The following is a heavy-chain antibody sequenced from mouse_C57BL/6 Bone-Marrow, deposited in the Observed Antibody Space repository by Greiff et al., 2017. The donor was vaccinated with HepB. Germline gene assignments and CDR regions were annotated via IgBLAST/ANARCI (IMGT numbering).Heavy chain of an antibody. CDR3: ASPDSSGYGFAY. CDR2: IWRGGST. J-gene: IGHJ3*01. CDR1: GFSLTSYG. D-gene: IGHD3-2*02. Sequence: QVQLQQSGPGLVQPSQRLSITCTVSGFSLTSYGVHWVRQSPGKGLEWLGVIWRGGSTDYNAAFISRLSISKDNSKSQVFFKRNSLQADDTAIYYCASPDSSGYGFAYWGQGTLVTVSA. V-gene: IGHV2-2*01.